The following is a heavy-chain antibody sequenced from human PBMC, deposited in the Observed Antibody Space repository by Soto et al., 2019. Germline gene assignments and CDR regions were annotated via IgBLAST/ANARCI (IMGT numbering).Heavy chain of an antibody. Sequence: SETLSLTCTVSGGSISSYYWSWIRQPPGKGLEWIGYIYYSGSTNYNPSLKSRVTISVDTSKNQFSLKLSSVTAADTAVYYCARSLGYCSSTSCSYLFDYWGQGTLVTVSS. CDR3: ARSLGYCSSTSCSYLFDY. CDR1: GGSISSYY. D-gene: IGHD2-2*01. J-gene: IGHJ4*02. V-gene: IGHV4-59*08. CDR2: IYYSGST.